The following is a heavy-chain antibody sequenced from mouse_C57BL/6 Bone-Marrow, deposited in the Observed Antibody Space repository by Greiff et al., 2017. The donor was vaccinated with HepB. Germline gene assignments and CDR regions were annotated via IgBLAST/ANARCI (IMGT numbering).Heavy chain of an antibody. J-gene: IGHJ2*01. CDR2: ISSGGSYT. CDR3: ARTFYYYGSFDY. D-gene: IGHD1-1*01. V-gene: IGHV5-6*01. CDR1: GFTFSSYG. Sequence: EVHLVESGGDLVKPGGSLKLSCAASGFTFSSYGMSWVRQTPDKRLEWVATISSGGSYTYYPDSVQGRFTISRDNAKNTLYLQMSSLKSEDTAMYYCARTFYYYGSFDYWGQGTTLTVSS.